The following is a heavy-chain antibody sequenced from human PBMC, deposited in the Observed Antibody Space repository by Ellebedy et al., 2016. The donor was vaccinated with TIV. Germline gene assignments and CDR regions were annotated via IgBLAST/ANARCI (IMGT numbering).Heavy chain of an antibody. CDR2: IGTYNGNT. Sequence: AASVKVSCKASGYTFTTYGISWVRQAPGQGLEWMGWIGTYNGNTKYAQKFQDRLTVTRDTSTSTAYMELTSLGSDDTAVYYCARDQWGEGGGVVYWGQGTLVTVSS. J-gene: IGHJ4*02. CDR3: ARDQWGEGGGVVY. V-gene: IGHV1-18*04. D-gene: IGHD2-8*01. CDR1: GYTFTTYG.